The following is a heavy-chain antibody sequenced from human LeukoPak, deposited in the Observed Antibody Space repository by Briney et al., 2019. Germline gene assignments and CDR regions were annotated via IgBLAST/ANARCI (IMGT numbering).Heavy chain of an antibody. CDR1: GFTFSSYA. D-gene: IGHD6-13*01. CDR3: ARALLGSSWTGNWFDP. V-gene: IGHV3-30*04. Sequence: PGRSLRLSCAASGFTFSSYAMHWVRPAPGKGLEWVAVISYDGSNKYYADSVKGRFTISRNNSKNTLYLQMNSLRVEDTAVYYCARALLGSSWTGNWFDPWGQGTLVTVSS. J-gene: IGHJ5*02. CDR2: ISYDGSNK.